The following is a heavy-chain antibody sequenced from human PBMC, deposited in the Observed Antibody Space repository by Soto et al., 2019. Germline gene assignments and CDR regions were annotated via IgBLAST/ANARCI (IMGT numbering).Heavy chain of an antibody. CDR2: IIPIFGTA. Sequence: QVQLVQSGAEVKKPGSSVKVSCKASGGTFSSYAISWVRQAPGQGLEWMGGIIPIFGTANYAQKFQGRVTIPPTDSTSTASMELSSLRSEDTAVYYCESHPGGRGYYYGMDVWGQGTTVTVSS. CDR1: GGTFSSYA. CDR3: ESHPGGRGYYYGMDV. D-gene: IGHD2-15*01. J-gene: IGHJ6*02. V-gene: IGHV1-69*05.